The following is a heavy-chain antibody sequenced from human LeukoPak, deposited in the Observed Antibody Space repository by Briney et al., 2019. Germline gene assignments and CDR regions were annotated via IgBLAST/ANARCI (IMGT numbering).Heavy chain of an antibody. Sequence: ASVKVSCKASGYTFTSYDINWVRQATGQGLEWMGWMNPNSGNTGYAQKFQGRVTMTRNSSITTAYMELSSLRSEDTAVYYCARRHGRCSDGSCYYPDYWGQGTLVTVPS. D-gene: IGHD2-15*01. V-gene: IGHV1-8*01. CDR1: GYTFTSYD. CDR2: MNPNSGNT. CDR3: ARRHGRCSDGSCYYPDY. J-gene: IGHJ4*02.